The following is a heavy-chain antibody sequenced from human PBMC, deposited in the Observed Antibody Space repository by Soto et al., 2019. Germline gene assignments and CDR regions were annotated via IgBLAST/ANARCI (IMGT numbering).Heavy chain of an antibody. V-gene: IGHV3-33*01. CDR1: GFTFSTYG. Sequence: QVQLVESGGGVVQPGRSLRLSCAASGFTFSTYGMHWVRQAPGKGLEWVAIIWFDGSNKSYVEPVKGRFTIARDNSKSTPSQEMNSLRGDYTAVYYCARSFLGARPCFYYYGMDVWGQGTSVTVSS. J-gene: IGHJ6*02. D-gene: IGHD3-3*02. CDR3: ARSFLGARPCFYYYGMDV. CDR2: IWFDGSNK.